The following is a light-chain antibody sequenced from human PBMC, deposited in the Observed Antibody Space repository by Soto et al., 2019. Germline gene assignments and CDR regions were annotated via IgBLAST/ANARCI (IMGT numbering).Light chain of an antibody. CDR3: QQRNSYTVT. CDR2: SAF. V-gene: IGKV1-9*01. Sequence: DIQLTQSPSFLSASVGDRVTISCRASQGISNYLAWYQQKPGKAPKLLIHSAFTLQSGVPSRFSGSGSGTEFTLTISSLQPEDAATYYCQQRNSYTVTFGQGTRLEIK. J-gene: IGKJ5*01. CDR1: QGISNY.